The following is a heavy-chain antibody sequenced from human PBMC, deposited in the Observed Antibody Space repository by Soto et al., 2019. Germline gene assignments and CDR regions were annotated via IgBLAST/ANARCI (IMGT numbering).Heavy chain of an antibody. CDR3: ATWHEREHAYDV. V-gene: IGHV3-53*01. CDR2: LYDLDGS. CDR1: GFTISGKKY. D-gene: IGHD1-1*01. J-gene: IGHJ3*01. Sequence: DVHLVESGGGLIQPGESLRLSCAASGFTISGKKYVAWVRQAPGRGLEWVSALYDLDGSFYAASVKGRFTTSSDSSKTTVYLRMNDLRPDDTAVYSCATWHEREHAYDVWGQGTTVTVSS.